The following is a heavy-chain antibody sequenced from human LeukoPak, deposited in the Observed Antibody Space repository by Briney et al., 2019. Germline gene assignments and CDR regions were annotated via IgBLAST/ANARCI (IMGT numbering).Heavy chain of an antibody. CDR2: IYHSGST. CDR1: GGSISSGGYS. V-gene: IGHV4-30-2*01. Sequence: SQTLSLTCAVSGGSISSGGYSWSWIRQPPGKGLEWIGYIYHSGSTYYNPSLKSRVTISADRSKNQFSLKLSSVTAADTAVYYCARARSGWYYFDYWGQGTLVTVSS. D-gene: IGHD6-19*01. J-gene: IGHJ4*02. CDR3: ARARSGWYYFDY.